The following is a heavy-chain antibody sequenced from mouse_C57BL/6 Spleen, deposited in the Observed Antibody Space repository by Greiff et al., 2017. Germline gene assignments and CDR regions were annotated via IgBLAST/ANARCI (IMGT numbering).Heavy chain of an antibody. V-gene: IGHV1-26*01. J-gene: IGHJ2*01. CDR2: INPNNGGT. CDR3: ARRGYSFDY. Sequence: EVQLQQSGPELVKPGASVKISCKASGYTFTDYYMNWVKQSHGKSLEWIGDINPNNGGTSYNQKFKGKATLTVDKSSRTAYMELRSLTSEDSAVYYCARRGYSFDYWGQGTTLTVSS. CDR1: GYTFTDYY.